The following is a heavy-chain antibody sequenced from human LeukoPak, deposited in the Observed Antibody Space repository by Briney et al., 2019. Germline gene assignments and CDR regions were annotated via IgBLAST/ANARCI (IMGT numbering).Heavy chain of an antibody. D-gene: IGHD5-12*01. CDR2: INPNSGGT. CDR3: ARYSGYDFGI. V-gene: IGHV1-2*02. CDR1: GYTFTGCY. Sequence: ASVKLSCSASGYTFTGCYIHRERQPPGQGHEWMGWINPNSGGTNYAQKFQGRVTMTRDTSISTAYMELSRLRSDDTAVYYCARYSGYDFGIWGQGTLVTVSS. J-gene: IGHJ4*02.